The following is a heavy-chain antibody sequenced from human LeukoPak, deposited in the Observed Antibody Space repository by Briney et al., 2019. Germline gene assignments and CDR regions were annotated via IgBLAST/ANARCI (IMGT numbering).Heavy chain of an antibody. J-gene: IGHJ4*02. Sequence: GGSLRLSCAASGFTFSSYWMSWVRQAPGKGLEWVANIKQDGSEKYYVDSVKGRFTLSRDDSRNTVYLQLNNLRVEDTAIYYCARASWVSNADGVWWGQGTQVTVSP. CDR1: GFTFSSYW. CDR2: IKQDGSEK. CDR3: ARASWVSNADGVW. V-gene: IGHV3-7*03. D-gene: IGHD3-3*01.